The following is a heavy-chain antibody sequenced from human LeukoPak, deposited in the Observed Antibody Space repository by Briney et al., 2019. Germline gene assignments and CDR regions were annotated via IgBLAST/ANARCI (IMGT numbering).Heavy chain of an antibody. CDR1: GFTFSSYA. J-gene: IGHJ5*02. CDR3: ARDRCSSTSCPGNWFDP. D-gene: IGHD2-2*01. CDR2: ISGSGSGGST. V-gene: IGHV3-23*01. Sequence: PGGSLRLSCAASGFTFSSYAMSWVRQAPGKGLEWVSGISGSGSGGSTYYADSVKGRFTISRDNSKNTLYLQMNSLRAEDTAVYYCARDRCSSTSCPGNWFDPWGQGTLVTVSS.